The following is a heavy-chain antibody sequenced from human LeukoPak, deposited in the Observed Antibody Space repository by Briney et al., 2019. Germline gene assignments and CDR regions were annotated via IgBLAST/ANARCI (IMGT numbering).Heavy chain of an antibody. J-gene: IGHJ4*02. V-gene: IGHV3-23*01. Sequence: GGSLRLSCAASGFTFKNYALTWVRQAPGKGLEWVSAISGSADDTYYADSVRGRFTISRDNSKNTLYLQMNSLRAEDTAVYYCARDVAPDYFDYWGQGTLVTVSS. CDR1: GFTFKNYA. CDR3: ARDVAPDYFDY. CDR2: ISGSADDT. D-gene: IGHD2-15*01.